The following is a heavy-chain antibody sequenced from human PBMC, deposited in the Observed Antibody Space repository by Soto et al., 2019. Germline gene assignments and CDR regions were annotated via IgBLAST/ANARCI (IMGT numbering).Heavy chain of an antibody. V-gene: IGHV3-23*01. CDR2: ISGSGGST. J-gene: IGHJ4*02. CDR3: AKGGQLLMSVVYYFDY. CDR1: GFTFSSYA. D-gene: IGHD2-2*01. Sequence: EVQLLESGGGLVQPGGSLRLSCAASGFTFSSYAMSWVRQAPGKGLEWVSAISGSGGSTYYADSVKGRFTISRDNSKNTLYMHMNSLRAEDTAVYYCAKGGQLLMSVVYYFDYWGQGTLVTVSS.